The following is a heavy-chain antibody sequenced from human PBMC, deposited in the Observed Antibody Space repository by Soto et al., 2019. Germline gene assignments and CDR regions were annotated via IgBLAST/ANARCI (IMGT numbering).Heavy chain of an antibody. J-gene: IGHJ4*02. CDR2: INSDGSTT. Sequence: GGSLRLSCAATGFTFSTYWVHWVRQAPGKGLVWVSRINSDGSTTNYADSVKGRFTISRDNSRNTLYLQMHSLRAEDTALYYCARDYDSSGYYLGPFDYWGQGTLVTVSS. V-gene: IGHV3-74*01. CDR1: GFTFSTYW. D-gene: IGHD3-22*01. CDR3: ARDYDSSGYYLGPFDY.